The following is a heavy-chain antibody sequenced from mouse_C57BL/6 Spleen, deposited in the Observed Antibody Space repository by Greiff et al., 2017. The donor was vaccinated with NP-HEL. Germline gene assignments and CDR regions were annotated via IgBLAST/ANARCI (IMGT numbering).Heavy chain of an antibody. CDR3: ARRGYSNSRYFDY. CDR1: GYTFTSYW. V-gene: IGHV1-50*01. CDR2: IDPSGSYT. J-gene: IGHJ2*01. D-gene: IGHD2-5*01. Sequence: VQLQQPGAALVKPGASVKLSCKASGYTFTSYWMQWVKQRPGPGLEGIGEIDPSGSYTNYNQKLKCKATLTVDTSSGTAYMQLSSLTSEDSAVYYCARRGYSNSRYFDYWGDGTTLTVSA.